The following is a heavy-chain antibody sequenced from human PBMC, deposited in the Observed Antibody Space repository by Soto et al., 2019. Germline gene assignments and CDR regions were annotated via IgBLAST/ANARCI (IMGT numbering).Heavy chain of an antibody. Sequence: GESLKISCKGSGYSFTSYWIGWVRQMPGKGLEWMGIIYPGDSDTRYSPSFQGQVPISADKAISTAYLQWSSLKASDTAMYDGARQYSGSYYYYYGMDVWGQGTTVTVSS. CDR2: IYPGDSDT. CDR1: GYSFTSYW. CDR3: ARQYSGSYYYYYGMDV. D-gene: IGHD1-26*01. J-gene: IGHJ6*02. V-gene: IGHV5-51*01.